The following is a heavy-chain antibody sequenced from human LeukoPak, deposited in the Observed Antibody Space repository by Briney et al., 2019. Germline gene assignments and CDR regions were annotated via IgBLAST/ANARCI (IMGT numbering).Heavy chain of an antibody. J-gene: IGHJ6*02. CDR1: GYTFTGYY. CDR2: INPNSGGT. CDR3: AGAYYYDSSGYYYYYYGMDV. Sequence: ASVTVSCKASGYTFTGYYMHWVRQAPGQGLEWMGWINPNSGGTNYAQKFQGRVTMTRDTSISTAYMELSRLRSDDTAVYYCAGAYYYDSSGYYYYYYGMDVWGQGTTVTVSS. D-gene: IGHD3-22*01. V-gene: IGHV1-2*02.